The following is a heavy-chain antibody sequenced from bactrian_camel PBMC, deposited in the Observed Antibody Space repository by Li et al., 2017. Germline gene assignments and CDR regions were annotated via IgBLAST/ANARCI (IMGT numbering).Heavy chain of an antibody. CDR1: GNTYSGRC. CDR3: AAGVYYALLY. V-gene: IGHV3S1*01. CDR2: IWRGGGNV. Sequence: HVQLVESGGGLVQPGGSLRLSCQGSGNTYSGRCKGWFRQAPGKEREGVAAIWRGGGNVYYADSVKDRFTISQGYARNTLYLQMNSLKTEDTALYYCAAGVYYALLYWGQGTQVTVS. J-gene: IGHJ4*01. D-gene: IGHD2*01.